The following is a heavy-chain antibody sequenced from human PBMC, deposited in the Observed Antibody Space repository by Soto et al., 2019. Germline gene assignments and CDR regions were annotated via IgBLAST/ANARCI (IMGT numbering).Heavy chain of an antibody. D-gene: IGHD6-6*01. CDR1: GFTFSRSG. CDR3: AKALISSRKYFDD. CDR2: VSHDGSDK. Sequence: GGSLRLSCAASGFTFSRSGMHWVRQAPGKGLEWVAVVSHDGSDKFHADSVKGRFTISRDNSKSTLFLQMNSLRVEDTAVYYCAKALISSRKYFDDWGQGTLVTVSS. J-gene: IGHJ4*02. V-gene: IGHV3-30*18.